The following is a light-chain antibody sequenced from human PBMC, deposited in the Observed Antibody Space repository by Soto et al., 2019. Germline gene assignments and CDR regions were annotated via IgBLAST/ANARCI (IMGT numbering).Light chain of an antibody. CDR3: QQYNNWPWT. CDR2: GAS. V-gene: IGKV3-15*01. CDR1: QSLLHSNGYNY. Sequence: DIVMTQSPLSLPVTPGEPASISCRSSQSLLHSNGYNYLDWYLQKPGQAPRLLIYGASTRATGIPARFSGSGSGTEFTLTISSLQSEDFAVYYCQQYNNWPWTFGQGTKVDIK. J-gene: IGKJ1*01.